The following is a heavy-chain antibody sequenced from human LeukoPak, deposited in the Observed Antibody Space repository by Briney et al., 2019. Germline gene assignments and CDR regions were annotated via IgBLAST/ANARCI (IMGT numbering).Heavy chain of an antibody. V-gene: IGHV4-59*01. CDR2: IYYSGST. J-gene: IGHJ4*02. D-gene: IGHD3-10*01. CDR3: TSHYGSGFDS. Sequence: PSETLSLTCTVSVGSISSSYWSWIRQPPGKGLEWIGYIYYSGSTNYNPSLKSRVTISIETSKNQFSLKLSSVTAADTAMYYCTSHYGSGFDSWGQGTLVTVSS. CDR1: VGSISSSY.